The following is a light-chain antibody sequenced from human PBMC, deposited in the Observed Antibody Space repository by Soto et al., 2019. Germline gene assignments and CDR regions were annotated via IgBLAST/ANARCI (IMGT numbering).Light chain of an antibody. CDR3: QQCNNWPPWT. J-gene: IGKJ1*01. Sequence: EIVMTQSPATLSVSPGERATLSCRASQSVSSNLAWYQQKPGQAPRLLIYGTSTRATGIPARFSGSGSGTEFTLTISSLRSEDFAVYYCQQCNNWPPWTFGQGTKVEIK. CDR2: GTS. CDR1: QSVSSN. V-gene: IGKV3-15*01.